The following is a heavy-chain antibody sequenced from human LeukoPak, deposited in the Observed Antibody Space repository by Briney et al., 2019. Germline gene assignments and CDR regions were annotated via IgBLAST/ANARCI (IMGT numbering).Heavy chain of an antibody. CDR3: ARVASSGYYYFDY. CDR1: GFTFSSYS. Sequence: KPGGSLRLSSAASGFTFSSYSMNWVRQAPGEGLEWVSSISSSSSYIYYADSVKGRFTISRDNAKNSLYLQMNSLRAEDTAVYYCARVASSGYYYFDYWGQGTLVTVSS. D-gene: IGHD3-22*01. CDR2: ISSSSSYI. V-gene: IGHV3-21*01. J-gene: IGHJ4*02.